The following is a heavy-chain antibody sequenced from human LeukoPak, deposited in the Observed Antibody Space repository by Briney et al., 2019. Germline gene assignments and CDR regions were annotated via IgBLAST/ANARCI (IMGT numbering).Heavy chain of an antibody. D-gene: IGHD5-18*01. CDR2: INPNSGGT. CDR1: GYTFTYYY. CDR3: ARDYGPVDTDAETLYNWFDP. Sequence: GASVKVSCKASGYTFTYYYMHWVRQAPGQGLEWMGWINPNSGGTNYAQKFQGRVTMTRDTSISTVYMELRRLRSDDTAVYYCARDYGPVDTDAETLYNWFDPWGRGTLVTVSS. V-gene: IGHV1-2*02. J-gene: IGHJ5*02.